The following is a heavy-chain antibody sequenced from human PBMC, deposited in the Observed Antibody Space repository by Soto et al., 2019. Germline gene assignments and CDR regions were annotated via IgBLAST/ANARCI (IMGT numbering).Heavy chain of an antibody. CDR1: GFTFGDYA. D-gene: IGHD6-6*01. CDR3: TRYSSSPAPYYYYGMDV. J-gene: IGHJ6*02. V-gene: IGHV3-49*04. Sequence: GGSLRLSCTASGFTFGDYAMSWVRQAPGKGLEWVGFIRSKAYGGTTEYAASVKGRFTISRDDSKSIAYLQMNSLKTEDTAVYYCTRYSSSPAPYYYYGMDVWGQGTTVTVSS. CDR2: IRSKAYGGTT.